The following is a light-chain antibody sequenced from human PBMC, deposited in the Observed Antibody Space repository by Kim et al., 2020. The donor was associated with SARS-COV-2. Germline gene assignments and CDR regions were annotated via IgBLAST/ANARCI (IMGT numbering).Light chain of an antibody. CDR2: NAY. CDR1: QTVTSNY. J-gene: IGKJ5*01. V-gene: IGKV3D-20*01. CDR3: QQYAGSPIT. Sequence: SPGERAPPPCGASQTVTSNYLSWYQQKPGLAPRLLISNAYTRATGIPDRFSGSGSGTDFTLTINSLEPEDFAVYYCQQYAGSPITFGQGTRLEIK.